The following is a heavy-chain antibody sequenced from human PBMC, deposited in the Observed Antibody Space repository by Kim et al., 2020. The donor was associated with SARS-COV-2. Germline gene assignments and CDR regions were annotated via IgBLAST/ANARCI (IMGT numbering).Heavy chain of an antibody. Sequence: GGSLRLSCVASGFRFSDYAMGWVRQAPGKGLEWVSDSSGGGGSSYADSVKGRFTISRDYSRNTLYLQMHSLRAEDTAVYYCVKDPHWGSSKYFDTWGQGTLVTVSS. CDR2: SSGGGGSS. CDR1: GFRFSDYA. J-gene: IGHJ4*02. V-gene: IGHV3-23*01. D-gene: IGHD7-27*01. CDR3: VKDPHWGSSKYFDT.